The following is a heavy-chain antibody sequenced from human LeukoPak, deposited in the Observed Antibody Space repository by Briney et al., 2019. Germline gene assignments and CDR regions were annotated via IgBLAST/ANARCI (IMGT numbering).Heavy chain of an antibody. V-gene: IGHV1-24*01. CDR3: ATVGYCSSTSCYTRWFDP. J-gene: IGHJ5*02. CDR1: GYTLTELS. Sequence: WASVKVSCKVSGYTLTELSMHWVRQAPGKGPEWMGGFDPEDGETIYAQKFQGRVTMTEDTSTDTAYMELSSLRSEDTAVYYCATVGYCSSTSCYTRWFDPWGQGTLVTVSS. D-gene: IGHD2-2*02. CDR2: FDPEDGET.